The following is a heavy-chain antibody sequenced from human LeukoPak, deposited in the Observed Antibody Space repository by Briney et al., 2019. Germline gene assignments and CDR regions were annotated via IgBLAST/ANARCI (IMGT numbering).Heavy chain of an antibody. Sequence: SETLSLTCTVSGGSISRGSYYWSWIRLPAVKGLEWIGRVHSSGSTNYNPSLESRATISVDTSKNEISLKLDSVTAADTAVYYCVSYGSGSYYIDLPFDYWGQGTLVTVSS. D-gene: IGHD3-10*01. J-gene: IGHJ4*02. CDR2: VHSSGST. CDR3: VSYGSGSYYIDLPFDY. CDR1: GGSISRGSYY. V-gene: IGHV4-61*02.